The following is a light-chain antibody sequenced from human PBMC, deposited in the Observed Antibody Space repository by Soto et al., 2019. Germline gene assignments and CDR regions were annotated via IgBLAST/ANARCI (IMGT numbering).Light chain of an antibody. CDR3: QQNYIAPPT. J-gene: IGKJ1*01. CDR2: AAS. Sequence: DSQMTQSPSSLSASVGDRVTITCRASQIINSYLSWYQLRPGKAPKLLSYAASNLQSGVPSRFSGSGSGTDFPLPISRLQPDDFATYSCQQNYIAPPTFGQGTKVDIK. CDR1: QIINSY. V-gene: IGKV1-39*01.